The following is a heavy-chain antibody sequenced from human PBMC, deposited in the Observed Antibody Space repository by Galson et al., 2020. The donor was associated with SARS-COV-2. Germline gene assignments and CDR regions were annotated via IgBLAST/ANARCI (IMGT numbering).Heavy chain of an antibody. Sequence: SETLSLTCAVYGGSFSGYSWTWIRQAPGKGLEWIGEINSGGATKYSPSLSSRVPLSVDTSRNQFSLKLTSVSAADTALYFCARGRQGVVPSPVLGLGPFYSYYYMDVWGKGTTVTVSS. CDR1: GGSFSGYS. CDR3: ARGRQGVVPSPVLGLGPFYSYYYMDV. CDR2: INSGGAT. V-gene: IGHV4-34*01. J-gene: IGHJ6*03. D-gene: IGHD3-16*01.